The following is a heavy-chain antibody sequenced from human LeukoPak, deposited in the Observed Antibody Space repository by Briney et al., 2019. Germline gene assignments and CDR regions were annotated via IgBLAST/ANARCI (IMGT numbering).Heavy chain of an antibody. Sequence: GGSLRLSCAASGYTFRSYGVHWVRQAPGKGLEWVAVIWYDGSNRYYADSVKGRFAISRDNSNDTLYLQMNSLRAEDTAVYYCVRDMSGYLVEMDGGGQGTTVTVSS. J-gene: IGHJ6*02. CDR1: GYTFRSYG. D-gene: IGHD5-12*01. CDR3: VRDMSGYLVEMDG. V-gene: IGHV3-33*01. CDR2: IWYDGSNR.